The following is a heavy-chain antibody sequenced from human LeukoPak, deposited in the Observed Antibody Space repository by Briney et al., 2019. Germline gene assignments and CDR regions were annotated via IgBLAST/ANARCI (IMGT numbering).Heavy chain of an antibody. V-gene: IGHV3-30*18. CDR3: AKLEGYSSSVGDY. Sequence: GGSLRLSCAASGFTFSSYGMHWVRQAPGKGLEWVAVISYDGSNKYYADSVKGRFTISRDNSKNTLYLQMNSLRAEDTAVYYCAKLEGYSSSVGDYWAQGTRVTVSS. J-gene: IGHJ4*02. D-gene: IGHD6-6*01. CDR1: GFTFSSYG. CDR2: ISYDGSNK.